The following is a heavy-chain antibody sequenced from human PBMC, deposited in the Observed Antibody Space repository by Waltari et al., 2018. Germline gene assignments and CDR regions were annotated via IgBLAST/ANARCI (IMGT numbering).Heavy chain of an antibody. CDR2: ISYDGNNK. Sequence: QVQLLESGGGVVQPGRSLRLSCAASGLSFSIYAVHWVRQAPGKGLEWLAMISYDGNNKYYADSVRGRFTISRDNSKNTLFLQMNSLRGDDTAVYYCASSMTTIYSMDVWGQGTTVTVSS. CDR1: GLSFSIYA. CDR3: ASSMTTIYSMDV. V-gene: IGHV3-30*01. D-gene: IGHD4-4*01. J-gene: IGHJ6*02.